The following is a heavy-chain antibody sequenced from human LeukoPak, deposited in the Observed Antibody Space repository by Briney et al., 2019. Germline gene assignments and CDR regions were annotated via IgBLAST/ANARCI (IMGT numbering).Heavy chain of an antibody. CDR2: INSDGSSI. J-gene: IGHJ4*02. CDR1: GFTFSSFW. Sequence: GGSLRLSCAASGFTFSSFWMHWVRQAPGKGLAWVSRINSDGSSINYADSVKGRITISRDNAKSTLYLQMNSLTAEYSAVYYCARVGYNYGFDYWGQGALVTVSS. CDR3: ARVGYNYGFDY. V-gene: IGHV3-74*01. D-gene: IGHD5-18*01.